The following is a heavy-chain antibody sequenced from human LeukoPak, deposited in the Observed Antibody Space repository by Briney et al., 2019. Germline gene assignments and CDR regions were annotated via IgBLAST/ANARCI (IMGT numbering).Heavy chain of an antibody. CDR2: INGAGDNT. V-gene: IGHV3-23*01. J-gene: IGHJ4*02. Sequence: PGGSLRLSCAASGYTFSSHGLTWVRQAPGKGLEWVSTINGAGDNTYYAETVKGRFTISRDNSKNTIYLQMHSLRAEDTAIYYCAKVSACYGCYLDYWGQGTLVTVS. D-gene: IGHD3-16*01. CDR3: AKVSACYGCYLDY. CDR1: GYTFSSHG.